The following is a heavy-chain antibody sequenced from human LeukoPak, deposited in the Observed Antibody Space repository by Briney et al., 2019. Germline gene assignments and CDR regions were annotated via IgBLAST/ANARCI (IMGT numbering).Heavy chain of an antibody. CDR2: IYHSGST. V-gene: IGHV4-38-2*02. CDR1: GYSISSGYY. D-gene: IGHD5-12*01. Sequence: KSSETLSLTCTVSGYSISSGYYWGWIRQPPGKGLEWIGSIYHSGSTYYNPSLKSRVTISVDTSKNQFSLKLSSVTTADTAVYYCASVNSGYDLSDYWGQGTLVTVSS. J-gene: IGHJ4*02. CDR3: ASVNSGYDLSDY.